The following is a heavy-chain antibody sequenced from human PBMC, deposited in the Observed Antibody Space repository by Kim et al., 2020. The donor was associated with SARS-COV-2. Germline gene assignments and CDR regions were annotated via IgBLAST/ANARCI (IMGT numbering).Heavy chain of an antibody. Sequence: GGSLRLSCAASGFTFSSYAMSWVRQTPGRGLEWVSTISGSGGTTFYADSVKGRFTISRDNSRDTLYLQMSNLRAEDTAIYYCAKHMVRGLHYFHYWGQGALVTVSS. CDR2: ISGSGGTT. CDR3: AKHMVRGLHYFHY. D-gene: IGHD3-10*01. V-gene: IGHV3-23*01. J-gene: IGHJ4*02. CDR1: GFTFSSYA.